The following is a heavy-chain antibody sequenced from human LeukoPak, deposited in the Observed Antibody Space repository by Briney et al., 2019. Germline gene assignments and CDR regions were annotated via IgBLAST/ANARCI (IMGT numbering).Heavy chain of an antibody. CDR2: FFHSGNT. D-gene: IGHD1-26*01. CDR3: ARYSGMGYSPGTYSNS. V-gene: IGHV4-39*01. CDR1: GGSISSYY. J-gene: IGHJ4*02. Sequence: SETLSLTCTVSGGSISSYYWGWIRQPPGKGLEWSGSFFHSGNTYYTPSLKSRLTISVDTSRNQFSLKLSSVSAADTAVYYCARYSGMGYSPGTYSNSWGQGTRVTVSS.